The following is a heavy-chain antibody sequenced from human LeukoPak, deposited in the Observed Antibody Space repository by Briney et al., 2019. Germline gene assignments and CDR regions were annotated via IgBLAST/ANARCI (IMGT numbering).Heavy chain of an antibody. D-gene: IGHD4-17*01. CDR1: GFTFSSYG. J-gene: IGHJ4*02. CDR3: ARLTTVTNYDDY. V-gene: IGHV3-30*03. CDR2: ISYDGSNK. Sequence: GRSLILSCAASGFTFSSYGMHWVRQAPGKGLEWVAVISYDGSNKYYADSVKGRFTISRDNSKNTLYLQMNSLRAEDTAVYYCARLTTVTNYDDYWGQGTLVTVSS.